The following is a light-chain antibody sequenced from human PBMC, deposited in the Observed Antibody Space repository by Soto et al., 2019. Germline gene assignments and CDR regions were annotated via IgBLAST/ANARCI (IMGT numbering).Light chain of an antibody. CDR1: SNDIGAYDY. J-gene: IGLJ3*02. CDR2: EVS. CDR3: SSYTSSTTPV. V-gene: IGLV2-14*01. Sequence: QSALTQPASVSGSPGQSVTISCTGTSNDIGAYDYVSWYQQYPGKAPKLVISEVSNRPSGVSHRFSGSRSGNTASLTISGLQAEDEADYYCSSYTSSTTPVFGGGTKLTVL.